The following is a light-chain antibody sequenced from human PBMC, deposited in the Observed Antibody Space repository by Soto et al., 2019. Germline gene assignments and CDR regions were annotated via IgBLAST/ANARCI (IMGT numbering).Light chain of an antibody. V-gene: IGKV1-39*01. CDR2: AAS. J-gene: IGKJ2*01. Sequence: DIQMTHSPSSLPASVGDRVSITCRASQSISSFLNWYQQKPGKAPNLLIYAASNLQSGVPSRFSGSGSGTDFTLTISSLQLEDFAIYYCQQSYTTPYTFGQGTKVDIK. CDR3: QQSYTTPYT. CDR1: QSISSF.